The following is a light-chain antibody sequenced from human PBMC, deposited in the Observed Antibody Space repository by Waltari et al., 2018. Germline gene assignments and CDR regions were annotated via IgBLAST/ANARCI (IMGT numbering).Light chain of an antibody. V-gene: IGKV4-1*01. J-gene: IGKJ1*01. Sequence: DIVMTQSPDSLAVSLGERATINCKSSQSVVYSSNNKNYLAWYQQRPGQPPKLLIYWASTRESGVPDRFSGGGSGTDFTLTISSLLAEDVAVYYCQQYYAIPRTFGQGTKVEIK. CDR3: QQYYAIPRT. CDR2: WAS. CDR1: QSVVYSSNNKNY.